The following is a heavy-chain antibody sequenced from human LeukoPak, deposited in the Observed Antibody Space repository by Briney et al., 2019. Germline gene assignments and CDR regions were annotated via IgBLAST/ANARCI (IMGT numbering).Heavy chain of an antibody. CDR2: IKSKTDGGTT. Sequence: KPSETLSLTCAVYGGAFRDHQWSWVRQAPGKGLEWVGRIKSKTDGGTTDYAAPVKGRFTISRDDSKNTLYLQMNSLRAEDTAVYYCARDLDDYVWGSYRSGSPDAFDIWGQGTMVTVSS. CDR1: GGAFRDHQ. D-gene: IGHD3-16*02. CDR3: ARDLDDYVWGSYRSGSPDAFDI. V-gene: IGHV3-15*01. J-gene: IGHJ3*02.